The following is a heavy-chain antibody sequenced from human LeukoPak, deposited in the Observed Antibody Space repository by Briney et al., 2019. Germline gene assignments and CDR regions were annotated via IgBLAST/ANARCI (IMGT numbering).Heavy chain of an antibody. Sequence: ASVKVSCKASGYTFTSYGISWVRQAPGQGLEWMGWISAYNGNTNYAQKLQGRVTMTTDTSTSTAYMELRSLRSDDTAVHYCARVPAAIRLVYYYYGMDVWGQGTTVTVSS. J-gene: IGHJ6*02. CDR2: ISAYNGNT. V-gene: IGHV1-18*01. CDR1: GYTFTSYG. CDR3: ARVPAAIRLVYYYYGMDV. D-gene: IGHD2-2*01.